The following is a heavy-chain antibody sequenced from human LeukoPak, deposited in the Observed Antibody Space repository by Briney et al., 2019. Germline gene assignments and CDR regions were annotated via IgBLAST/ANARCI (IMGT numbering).Heavy chain of an antibody. V-gene: IGHV3-23*01. CDR3: ARGSTYDFWSGDALDV. D-gene: IGHD3-3*01. J-gene: IGHJ3*01. CDR2: ISGSAEKT. CDR1: GFAFSSHA. Sequence: GGSLRLSCAASGFAFSSHAMTWVRQAPGKGLEWVSSISGSAEKTYHADSVKGRFTISRDSSQKILNLQMNNLRVEDTAIYYCARGSTYDFWSGDALDVWGQGTMVTVAS.